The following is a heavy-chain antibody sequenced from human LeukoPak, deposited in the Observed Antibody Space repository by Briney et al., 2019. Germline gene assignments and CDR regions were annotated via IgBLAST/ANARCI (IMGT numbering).Heavy chain of an antibody. CDR3: VREGEWEPFDY. J-gene: IGHJ4*02. CDR2: INTDGGIT. Sequence: GGSLRLSCAASGFTFRSYWMHWVRQAPGKGPVSVSRINTDGGITNYADSVEGRFTISRDNAKNTLYLQMNSLRAADTAVYYCVREGEWEPFDYWGQGTPVTVSS. V-gene: IGHV3-74*01. D-gene: IGHD1-26*01. CDR1: GFTFRSYW.